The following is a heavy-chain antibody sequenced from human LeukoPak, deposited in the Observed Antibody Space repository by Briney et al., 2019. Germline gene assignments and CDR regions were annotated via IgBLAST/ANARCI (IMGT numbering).Heavy chain of an antibody. J-gene: IGHJ4*02. CDR1: GGSISSSSYY. V-gene: IGHV4-39*01. CDR2: IYYSGST. CDR3: ARRRTDFDY. Sequence: SETLSLTCTVSGGSISSSSYYWGWIRQPPGKGLEWIGSIYYSGSTYYNPSLKSRVTISVDTSKNQFSLKLSSVTAADTAVYYCARRRTDFDYWGQGTLVTVSS.